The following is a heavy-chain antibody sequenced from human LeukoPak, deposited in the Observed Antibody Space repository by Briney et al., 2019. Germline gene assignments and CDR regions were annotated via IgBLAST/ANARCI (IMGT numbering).Heavy chain of an antibody. Sequence: GGSLRLSCAASGFTFSSYSMNWVRQAPGKGLEWVSYISSSSSTIYYADSVKGRFTISRDNAKNSLYLQMNSLRAEDTAVYYCAREGSGWLYDYWGQGTLVTVSS. CDR1: GFTFSSYS. V-gene: IGHV3-48*01. CDR3: AREGSGWLYDY. J-gene: IGHJ4*02. CDR2: ISSSSSTI. D-gene: IGHD6-19*01.